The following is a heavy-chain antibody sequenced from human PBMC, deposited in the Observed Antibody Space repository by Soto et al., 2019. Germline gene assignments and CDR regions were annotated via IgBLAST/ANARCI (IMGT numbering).Heavy chain of an antibody. V-gene: IGHV5-10-1*01. D-gene: IGHD3-10*01. J-gene: IGHJ6*02. CDR2: IDPSDSYT. CDR1: GYSFTSYW. CDR3: ARQATDYYGSGSAFYYYYGMDV. Sequence: GESLKISCKGSGYSFTSYWISWVRQMPGKGLEWMGRIDPSDSYTNYSPSFQGHVTISADKSISTAYLQWSSLKASDTAMYYCARQATDYYGSGSAFYYYYGMDVWGQGTTVTVS.